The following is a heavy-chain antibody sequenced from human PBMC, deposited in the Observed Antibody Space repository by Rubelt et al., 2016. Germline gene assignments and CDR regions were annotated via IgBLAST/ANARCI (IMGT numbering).Heavy chain of an antibody. D-gene: IGHD3-10*01. CDR1: GYPFTSYY. CDR3: ATRSSNTGRGRIKAFVES. J-gene: IGHJ5*02. CDR2: IDPSSGGT. Sequence: QVQLVQSGAEVKKPGASVKVSCKASGYPFTSYYMHWVRQAPGQGLEWMGVIDPSSGGTTYAQNFQGRGTMTRDTATSTVDMEMSSLRPEDTAFYYCATRSSNTGRGRIKAFVESWGQGTLVTVSS. V-gene: IGHV1-46*01.